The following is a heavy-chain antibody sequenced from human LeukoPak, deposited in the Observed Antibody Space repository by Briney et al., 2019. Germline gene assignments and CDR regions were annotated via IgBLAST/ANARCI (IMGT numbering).Heavy chain of an antibody. Sequence: GGSLRLSCAVSGFTFRNYAMHWVRQAPGKGLEWVAVISYHGSNRYYAGSVKGRFTISRDNSENTLYLQMNSLRADDTAVYYCARSYSRVGLDYWGQGTLVTVSS. J-gene: IGHJ4*02. CDR2: ISYHGSNR. V-gene: IGHV3-30-3*01. CDR3: ARSYSRVGLDY. D-gene: IGHD6-13*01. CDR1: GFTFRNYA.